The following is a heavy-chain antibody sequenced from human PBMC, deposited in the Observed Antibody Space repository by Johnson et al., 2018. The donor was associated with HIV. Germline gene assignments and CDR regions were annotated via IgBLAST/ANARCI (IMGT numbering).Heavy chain of an antibody. CDR3: ARPPGIAALSNRDAFDI. Sequence: QVQLVESGGGVVQPGRSLRLSCAASGFTFSTYGMHWVRQAPGKGLEWVAVISYDGSNKYYADSVKGRFTISRDNSKNTLYLQMNSLRAEDTAVYYCARPPGIAALSNRDAFDIWGQGTMVTVSS. CDR1: GFTFSTYG. D-gene: IGHD6-13*01. V-gene: IGHV3-30*03. CDR2: ISYDGSNK. J-gene: IGHJ3*02.